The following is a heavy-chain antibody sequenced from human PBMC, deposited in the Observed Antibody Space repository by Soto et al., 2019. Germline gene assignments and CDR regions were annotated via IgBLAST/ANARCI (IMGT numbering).Heavy chain of an antibody. CDR2: INPYGGNT. CDR1: GYRFTSHY. CDR3: ARQSFDTSGSLDC. V-gene: IGHV1-46*01. Sequence: ASVQVSCKASGYRFTSHYIHWARQAPGQGLEWMGIINPYGGNTVYTQTFQDRVTMTRDTSTSTVYMALSGLRSDDTAIYFCARQSFDTSGSLDCWGQGTPVTVSS. D-gene: IGHD3-22*01. J-gene: IGHJ4*02.